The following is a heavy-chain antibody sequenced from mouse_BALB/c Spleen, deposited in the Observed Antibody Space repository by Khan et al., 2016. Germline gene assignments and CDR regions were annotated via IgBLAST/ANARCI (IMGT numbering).Heavy chain of an antibody. J-gene: IGHJ4*01. D-gene: IGHD2-2*01. V-gene: IGHV3-2*02. CDR2: ISYSGTT. CDR1: VYSITSDYA. Sequence: EVQLQESGPGLVKPSQSLSLTCTVTVYSITSDYAWNWIRQFPGNKLEWMGYISYSGTTTYNPSLKSRISISRDTSKNQFFLQLNSVTTEDTATYYCARWLDAMDYWGQGTSVTVSS. CDR3: ARWLDAMDY.